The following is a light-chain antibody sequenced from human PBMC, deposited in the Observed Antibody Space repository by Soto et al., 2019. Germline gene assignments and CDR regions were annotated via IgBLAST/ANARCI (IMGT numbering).Light chain of an antibody. V-gene: IGLV1-40*01. CDR1: SSNIGAGYD. Sequence: QSALTQPPSVSGAPGQRVTISCTGSSSNIGAGYDVHWYLQLPGTAPKLLINGDSNRPSGVPDRFSGSKFGTSASLAITGLQAEDEADYYCQSYDSRLSGSVFGTGTKVTV. CDR2: GDS. CDR3: QSYDSRLSGSV. J-gene: IGLJ1*01.